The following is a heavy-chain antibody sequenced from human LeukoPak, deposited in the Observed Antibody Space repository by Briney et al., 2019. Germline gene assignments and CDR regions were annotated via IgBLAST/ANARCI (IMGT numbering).Heavy chain of an antibody. CDR2: INAGNGNT. J-gene: IGHJ6*02. Sequence: VASVKVSCKASGYTFTSYAMHWVRQAPGQRLEWMGWINAGNGNTKYSQKFQGRVTITRDASTSTAYMELSSLRSEDTAVYYCASPCLAYCGGDCYSLYYYGMDVWGQGTTVTVSS. CDR1: GYTFTSYA. CDR3: ASPCLAYCGGDCYSLYYYGMDV. D-gene: IGHD2-21*02. V-gene: IGHV1-3*01.